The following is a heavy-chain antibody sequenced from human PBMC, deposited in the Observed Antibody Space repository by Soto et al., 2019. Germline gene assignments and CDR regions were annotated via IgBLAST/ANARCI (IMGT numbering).Heavy chain of an antibody. D-gene: IGHD6-13*01. J-gene: IGHJ4*02. V-gene: IGHV1-18*01. Sequence: ASVKVSCKASGYTFTSYGISWVRQAPGQGLEWMGWISAYNGNTNYAKQLQGRDPMTTATSTITAYMELRSLRADDTALYYCEKSIATAVTEIDXCGQGTLVTGSS. CDR1: GYTFTSYG. CDR3: EKSIATAVTEIDX. CDR2: ISAYNGNT.